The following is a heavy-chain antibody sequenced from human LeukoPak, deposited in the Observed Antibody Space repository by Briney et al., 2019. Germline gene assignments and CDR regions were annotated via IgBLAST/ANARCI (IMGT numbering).Heavy chain of an antibody. Sequence: GGSLRLSCAASGFTFSDYYMSWIRQAPGKGLEWVSYISSSGSTIYYADSVKGRFTISRDNAKNSLYLQMNSLRAEDTAVYYCASTLNYYDSSATSMFLKYYFDYWGQGTLVTVSS. V-gene: IGHV3-11*04. CDR1: GFTFSDYY. D-gene: IGHD3-22*01. CDR2: ISSSGSTI. J-gene: IGHJ4*02. CDR3: ASTLNYYDSSATSMFLKYYFDY.